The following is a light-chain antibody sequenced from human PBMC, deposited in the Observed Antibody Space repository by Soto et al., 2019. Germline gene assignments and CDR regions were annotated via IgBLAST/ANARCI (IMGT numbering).Light chain of an antibody. CDR2: YVS. CDR1: QTISSW. V-gene: IGKV1-5*01. CDR3: QQYNTFWT. J-gene: IGKJ1*01. Sequence: DIQMTQSPSTLSASVGDRVTITCRSSQTISSWLASYQQKPGKAPKLLIFYVSILESRVPSRFSDSGSGTEFTLTLSRLQPDDSATYYCQQYNTFWTFGQGTTVDIK.